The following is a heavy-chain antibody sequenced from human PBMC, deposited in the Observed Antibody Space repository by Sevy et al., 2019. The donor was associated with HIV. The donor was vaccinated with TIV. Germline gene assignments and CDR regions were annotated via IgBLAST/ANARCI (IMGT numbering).Heavy chain of an antibody. CDR1: GFTFSSYG. CDR2: ISYDGSNK. V-gene: IGHV3-30*18. Sequence: GGSLRLSCAASGFTFSSYGMHWVRQAPGKGLEWVAVISYDGSNKYYVDSVKGRFTISRDNSKNTLYLQMNSLRAEDTAVYYCAKNRGIGNSILDYWGQGTLVTVSS. J-gene: IGHJ4*02. D-gene: IGHD2-21*01. CDR3: AKNRGIGNSILDY.